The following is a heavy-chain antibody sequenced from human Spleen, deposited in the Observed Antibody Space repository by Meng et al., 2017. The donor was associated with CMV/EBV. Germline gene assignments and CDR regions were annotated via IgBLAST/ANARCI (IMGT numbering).Heavy chain of an antibody. CDR2: IKPNSGGT. CDR1: EHTFTAYY. V-gene: IGHV1-2*02. Sequence: ASVKVSCKVSEHTFTAYYIHWVRQAPGQGLEWMGWIKPNSGGTNYAQKFQGRVTMTRDTSISTAYMELSRLRSDDTAVYYCARDDKKQPYFDYWGQGTLVTVSS. CDR3: ARDDKKQPYFDY. D-gene: IGHD6-13*01. J-gene: IGHJ4*02.